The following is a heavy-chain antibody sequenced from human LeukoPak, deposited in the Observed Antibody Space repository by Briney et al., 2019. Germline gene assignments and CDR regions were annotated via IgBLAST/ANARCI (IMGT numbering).Heavy chain of an antibody. CDR3: ARVVQSTDSSGFYLPGYFQH. J-gene: IGHJ1*01. D-gene: IGHD3-22*01. CDR1: GGSISSSSYY. CDR2: IYYSGST. V-gene: IGHV4-39*07. Sequence: PSETLSLTCTVSGGSISSSSYYWGWIRQPPGKGLEWIGSIYYSGSTYYNPSLKSRVTISVDTSKNQFSLKLSSVTAADTAVYYCARVVQSTDSSGFYLPGYFQHWGQGTLVTVSS.